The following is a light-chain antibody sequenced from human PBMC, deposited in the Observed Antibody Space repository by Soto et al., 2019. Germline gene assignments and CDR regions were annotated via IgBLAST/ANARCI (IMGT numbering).Light chain of an antibody. CDR3: QQYNSYSPTWT. Sequence: VGDRVTITCRASQSISSWLAWYQQKPGKAPKLLIYDASSLESGVPSRFSGSGSGTEFTLTISSLQPDDFATYYCQQYNSYSPTWTFGQGTKVDIK. J-gene: IGKJ1*01. V-gene: IGKV1-5*01. CDR2: DAS. CDR1: QSISSW.